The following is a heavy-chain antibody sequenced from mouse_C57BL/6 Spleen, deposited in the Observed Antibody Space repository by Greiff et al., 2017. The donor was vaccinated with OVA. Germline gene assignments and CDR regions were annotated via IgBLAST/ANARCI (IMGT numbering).Heavy chain of an antibody. J-gene: IGHJ4*01. CDR1: GYTFTSYW. Sequence: QVQLQQPGAELVKPGASVKLSCKASGYTFTSYWMHWVKQRPGRGLEWIGRIDPNSGGTKYNEKFKSKATLTVDKPSSTVYMQLSSLTSEDSAVYYCARRMDYDYDDYYAMDYWGQGTSVTVSS. V-gene: IGHV1-72*01. CDR3: ARRMDYDYDDYYAMDY. CDR2: IDPNSGGT. D-gene: IGHD2-4*01.